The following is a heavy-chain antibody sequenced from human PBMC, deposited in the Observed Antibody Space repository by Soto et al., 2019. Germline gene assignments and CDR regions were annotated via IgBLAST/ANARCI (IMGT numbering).Heavy chain of an antibody. D-gene: IGHD2-2*01. CDR2: ISGSGGST. V-gene: IGHV3-23*01. Sequence: GGSLRLSCAASGFTFSSYAMSWVRQAPGKGLEWVSAISGSGGSTYYADSVKGRFTISRDNSKNTLYLQMNSLRAEDTAVYYCAKYMVAVVVPALFFVYWGEGIPVSVSS. CDR1: GFTFSSYA. J-gene: IGHJ4*02. CDR3: AKYMVAVVVPALFFVY.